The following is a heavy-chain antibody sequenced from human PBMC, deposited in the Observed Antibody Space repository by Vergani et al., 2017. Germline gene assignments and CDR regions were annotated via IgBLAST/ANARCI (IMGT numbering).Heavy chain of an antibody. Sequence: QVQLVQSGAEVKKPGASVKVSCKASGYTFTGYYMHWVRQAPGQGLEWMGWINPNSGGTNYEQKFQGRVTMTRETSISTDYMELSRLRSDDTAVYYCARGVGATTHYWGQGTLVTVSS. CDR2: INPNSGGT. D-gene: IGHD1-26*01. CDR1: GYTFTGYY. J-gene: IGHJ4*02. V-gene: IGHV1-2*02. CDR3: ARGVGATTHY.